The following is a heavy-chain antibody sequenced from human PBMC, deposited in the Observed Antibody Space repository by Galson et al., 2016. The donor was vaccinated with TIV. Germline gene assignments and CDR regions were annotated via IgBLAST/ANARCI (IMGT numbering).Heavy chain of an antibody. V-gene: IGHV3-30-3*01. J-gene: IGHJ4*02. D-gene: IGHD2-21*02. CDR3: AREGDTFSFDY. Sequence: SLRLSCAASGFTFSTSAINWVRQAPGKGLEWVAFISLDGNNKDYSDSVKGRFTISRDNSKNTLFLQMNSVRAEDTAVYYCAREGDTFSFDYWGRGTLVTVSS. CDR2: ISLDGNNK. CDR1: GFTFSTSA.